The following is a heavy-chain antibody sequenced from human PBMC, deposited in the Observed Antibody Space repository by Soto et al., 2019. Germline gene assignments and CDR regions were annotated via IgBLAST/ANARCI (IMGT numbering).Heavy chain of an antibody. CDR2: ISGSSSDI. Sequence: GGSLRLSCAASGFTFSAYSMNWVRQAPGKGLEWVSAISGSSSDIFYADSVKGRFTVSRDNAKNSLYLQMNSLRAEDTALYYCAKEKYDFWSGQGKSYFDYWGQGTLVTVSS. J-gene: IGHJ4*02. CDR3: AKEKYDFWSGQGKSYFDY. V-gene: IGHV3-21*04. D-gene: IGHD3-3*01. CDR1: GFTFSAYS.